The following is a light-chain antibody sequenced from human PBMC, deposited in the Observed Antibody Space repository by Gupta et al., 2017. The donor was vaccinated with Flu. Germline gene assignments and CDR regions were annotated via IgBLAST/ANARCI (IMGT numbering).Light chain of an antibody. CDR3: QHYNYYYT. V-gene: IGKV3-15*01. J-gene: IGKJ2*01. CDR1: QSVSSN. CDR2: GAS. Sequence: EIVMTQSPATLFLSPGERATLSCRASQSVSSNLAWYQQKSGQAPRLLIYGASTRATGIPARFSGSGSTTEFTLTISSLQSEDFAVYYCQHYNYYYTFGQGTKLEIK.